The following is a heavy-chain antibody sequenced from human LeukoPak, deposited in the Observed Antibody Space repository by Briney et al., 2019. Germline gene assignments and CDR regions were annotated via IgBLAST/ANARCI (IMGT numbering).Heavy chain of an antibody. CDR2: IRYDGSNK. V-gene: IGHV3-30*02. D-gene: IGHD3-10*01. J-gene: IGHJ6*03. CDR1: GFTFRSYG. Sequence: GGSLRLSCAASGFTFRSYGMHWVRQAPGKGLEWVAFIRYDGSNKYYADSVKGRFTISRDNSKNTLYLQMNSLRAEDTAVYYCAKDPGRYGSGSPYYYYMDVWGKGTTVTISS. CDR3: AKDPGRYGSGSPYYYYMDV.